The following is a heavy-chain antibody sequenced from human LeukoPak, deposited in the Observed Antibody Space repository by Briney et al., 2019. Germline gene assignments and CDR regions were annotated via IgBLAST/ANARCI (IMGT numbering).Heavy chain of an antibody. V-gene: IGHV3-23*01. CDR1: GFTFSTYS. J-gene: IGHJ4*02. D-gene: IGHD2-21*02. CDR3: AKCMSATGVCLNFDS. CDR2: ISGRDDTTYYTDSPEGST. Sequence: GGSLRLSCAASGFTFSTYSMNWVRQAPGKGLQWVSGISGRDDTTYYTDSPEGSTYYTNSAEGRFTISRDNSKNTVYLQIDSLGVEDTAVYYCAKCMSATGVCLNFDSWGQGILVTVSS.